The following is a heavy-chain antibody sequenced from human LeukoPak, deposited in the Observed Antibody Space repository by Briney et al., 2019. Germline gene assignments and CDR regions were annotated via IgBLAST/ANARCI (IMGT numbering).Heavy chain of an antibody. D-gene: IGHD3-22*01. CDR3: ARVGYCYDSSGYYYVDC. Sequence: TSETLSLTCAVSGYSISSGYYWGWIRPPPGKGLEWIGSIYHSGSTYYNPSLKSRVTISVDTPKNQFSLKLSSVTAADTAVYYCARVGYCYDSSGYYYVDCWGQGTLVTVSS. V-gene: IGHV4-38-2*01. CDR1: GYSISSGYY. J-gene: IGHJ4*02. CDR2: IYHSGST.